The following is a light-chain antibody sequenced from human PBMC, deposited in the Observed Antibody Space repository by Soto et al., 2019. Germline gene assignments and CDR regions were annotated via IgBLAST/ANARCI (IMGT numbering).Light chain of an antibody. CDR1: QDISNY. CDR2: GAS. J-gene: IGKJ5*01. Sequence: DIQVTQSPSSLSESVGDRVTIICRASQDISNYLAWYQQRPGQVPKLLIYGASTLQSGVPSRFRGSGSGTDFTLTINSLQPEDVATYYCQYYNSAPLAFGQGTRLEIK. V-gene: IGKV1-27*01. CDR3: QYYNSAPLA.